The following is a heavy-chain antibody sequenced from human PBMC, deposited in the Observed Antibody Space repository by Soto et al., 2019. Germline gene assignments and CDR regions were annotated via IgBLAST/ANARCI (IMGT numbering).Heavy chain of an antibody. CDR2: ISGSGDST. Sequence: EVQLLESGGGLVQPGGSLRLSCAASGFTFSSYAMRWVRQAPVKGLEWVSAISGSGDSTYYADSVKGRFTISRDNSKNTLYLQMNSLRPDVTAVYYCARRGSGSYYDYWGQGTLVTVSS. CDR3: ARRGSGSYYDY. CDR1: GFTFSSYA. V-gene: IGHV3-23*01. D-gene: IGHD1-26*01. J-gene: IGHJ4*02.